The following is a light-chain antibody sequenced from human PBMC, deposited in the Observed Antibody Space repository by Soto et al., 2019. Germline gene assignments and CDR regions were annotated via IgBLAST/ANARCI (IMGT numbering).Light chain of an antibody. V-gene: IGKV3D-15*01. CDR3: QQYNNWPRT. Sequence: EIVMTQSPATLSVSPGERATLSCRASQSVSSNLAWYQQKPGQAPRLLIYGASTRATGIPARFSGSGSGTDFPLTIRSLQSEDFAVYYCQQYNNWPRTFGQGTKVEIK. J-gene: IGKJ1*01. CDR2: GAS. CDR1: QSVSSN.